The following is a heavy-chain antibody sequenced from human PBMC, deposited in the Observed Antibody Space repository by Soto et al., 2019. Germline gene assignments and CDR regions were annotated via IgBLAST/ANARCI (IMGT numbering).Heavy chain of an antibody. CDR1: GFSVSDHY. V-gene: IGHV3-72*01. CDR3: VRAQWSPGYYYGMDV. CDR2: SRDKANSYST. D-gene: IGHD2-15*01. J-gene: IGHJ6*02. Sequence: EVQLVESGGGLVQPGGSLRLSCAASGFSVSDHYMDWVRQAPGKGLEWVGRSRDKANSYSTEYAASVQGRFSISRDDSKNSRFLQMNRLKTEDTAVDYCVRAQWSPGYYYGMDVWGQGTTVTVSS.